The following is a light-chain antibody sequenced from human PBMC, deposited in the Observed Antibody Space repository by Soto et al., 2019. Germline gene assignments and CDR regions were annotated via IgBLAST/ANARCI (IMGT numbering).Light chain of an antibody. CDR3: SSYAASDNFVI. CDR1: DSDVGGYNF. J-gene: IGLJ2*01. Sequence: QSALTQPPSASGSPGQSVTISCTGTDSDVGGYNFVSWYQQHPGRAPKLMIYGVYQRPSGVPDRFSGSKSGNTASLTVSGLQAEDEANYYCSSYAASDNFVIFGGGTKLTVL. CDR2: GVY. V-gene: IGLV2-8*01.